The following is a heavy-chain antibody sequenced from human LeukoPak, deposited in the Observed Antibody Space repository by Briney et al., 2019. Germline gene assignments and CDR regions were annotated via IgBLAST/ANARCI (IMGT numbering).Heavy chain of an antibody. CDR1: GGSISSYY. V-gene: IGHV4-59*01. CDR2: IYYSGSI. D-gene: IGHD3-10*01. CDR3: ARSITSNAFDI. Sequence: SETLSLTCTVSGGSISSYYWSWIRQPPGKGLEWIGYIYYSGSINYNPSHKSRVTISVDTSKNQFSLKLSSVTAADTAVYYCARSITSNAFDIWGQGTMVTVSS. J-gene: IGHJ3*02.